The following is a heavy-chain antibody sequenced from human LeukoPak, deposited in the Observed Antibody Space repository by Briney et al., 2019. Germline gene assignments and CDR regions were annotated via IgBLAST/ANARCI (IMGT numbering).Heavy chain of an antibody. J-gene: IGHJ4*02. CDR1: GFNFGIYG. V-gene: IGHV3-33*01. CDR2: MWDDGTNE. CDR3: ARSNDFWSGYYYIFDY. D-gene: IGHD3-3*01. Sequence: DPGTSLRLSCTASGFNFGIYGMHWVRQAPGKGLEWVAVMWDDGTNEYYVESVKGRFTISRDNGKRTLYLQMNSLRVEDTAVYYCARSNDFWSGYYYIFDYWGQGTLVTVSS.